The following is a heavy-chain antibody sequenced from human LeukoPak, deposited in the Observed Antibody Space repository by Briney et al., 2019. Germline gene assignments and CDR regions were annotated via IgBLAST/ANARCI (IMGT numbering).Heavy chain of an antibody. CDR1: GFTFANYA. J-gene: IGHJ4*02. Sequence: GGSLRLSCAASGFTFANYAMSWVRQAPGKGLEWVSSVSGSGGEAHSTDSVRGRFTISRDNAKNSLYLQMNSLRAEDTAVYYCARGGSSVATDYWGQGTLVTVSS. V-gene: IGHV3-23*01. CDR2: VSGSGGEA. D-gene: IGHD6-13*01. CDR3: ARGGSSVATDY.